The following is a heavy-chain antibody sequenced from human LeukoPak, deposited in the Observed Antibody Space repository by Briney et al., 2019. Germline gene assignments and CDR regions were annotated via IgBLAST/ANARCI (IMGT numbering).Heavy chain of an antibody. CDR2: IYPGGSDT. V-gene: IGHV5-51*01. Sequence: GGSLKISCKGSGYRFTSYWIGWVRQMPGKGLEWMGIIYPGGSDTRYSPSFQGQVTISADKSISTSYLQWSSLKASDTPMYYCARQVSGEGVDSWGQGTLVTVSS. CDR3: ARQVSGEGVDS. D-gene: IGHD4-17*01. J-gene: IGHJ4*02. CDR1: GYRFTSYW.